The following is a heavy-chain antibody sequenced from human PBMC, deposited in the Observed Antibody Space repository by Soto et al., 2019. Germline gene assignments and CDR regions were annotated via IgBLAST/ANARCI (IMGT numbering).Heavy chain of an antibody. V-gene: IGHV1-46*01. CDR3: AGDLAAGDH. CDR2: INPTSGST. J-gene: IGHJ4*02. D-gene: IGHD6-13*01. CDR1: GYTFTTYS. Sequence: QVQLVQSGAELKKPGPSVKVSCKASGYTFTTYSIHWVRQAPGQGLEWMGIINPTSGSTHYAQKFQGRVTLTYDTSTTTVYMELSGLRSEDTAVLYCAGDLAAGDHWCQGTLVTVSS.